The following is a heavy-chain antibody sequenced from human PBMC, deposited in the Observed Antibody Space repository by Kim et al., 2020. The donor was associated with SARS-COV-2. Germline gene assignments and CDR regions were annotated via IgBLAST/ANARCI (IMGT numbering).Heavy chain of an antibody. D-gene: IGHD3-16*02. CDR2: IYYSGST. J-gene: IGHJ4*02. V-gene: IGHV4-39*01. Sequence: SETLSLTCTVSGGSISSSSYYWGWIRQPPGKGLEWIGSIYYSGSTYYNPSLKSRVTISVDTSKNQFSLKLSSVTAADTAVYYCASHLTPKLPSQYVWGSYRPWYFDYWGQGTLVTVSS. CDR3: ASHLTPKLPSQYVWGSYRPWYFDY. CDR1: GGSISSSSYY.